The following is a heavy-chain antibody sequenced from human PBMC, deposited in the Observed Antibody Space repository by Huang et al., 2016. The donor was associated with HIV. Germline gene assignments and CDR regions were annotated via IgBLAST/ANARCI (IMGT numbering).Heavy chain of an antibody. D-gene: IGHD3-22*01. CDR1: GGSFSGYY. CDR3: ARRYNSRRDY. J-gene: IGHJ4*02. V-gene: IGHV4-34*02. Sequence: QVQLEQWGAGLLKASETLSLTCAFYGGSFSGYYWNWLRQAPGKGLEWVSEINHRGNTNDNPSLKRRVNMSVDTSKSQFSLYLTSLSAADTGTYFCARRYNSRRDYWGRGTLVTVHS. CDR2: INHRGNT.